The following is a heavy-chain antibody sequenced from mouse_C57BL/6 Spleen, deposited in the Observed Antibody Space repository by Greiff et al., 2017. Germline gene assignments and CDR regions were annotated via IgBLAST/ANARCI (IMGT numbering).Heavy chain of an antibody. D-gene: IGHD1-1*01. J-gene: IGHJ2*01. CDR2: ISSGSSNI. CDR3: ARGGITTVGYFDY. Sequence: EVKLVESGGGLVKPGGSLKLSCAASGFTFSDYGMHWVRQAPEKGLEWVAYISSGSSNIYYADTVKGRFTISRDNAKNTLFLQMTSLRSEDTAMYYCARGGITTVGYFDYWGQGTTLTVSS. CDR1: GFTFSDYG. V-gene: IGHV5-17*01.